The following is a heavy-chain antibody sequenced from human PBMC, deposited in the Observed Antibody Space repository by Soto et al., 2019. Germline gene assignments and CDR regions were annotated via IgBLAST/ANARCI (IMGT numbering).Heavy chain of an antibody. J-gene: IGHJ4*02. CDR1: GFTFSSYA. Sequence: EVQLLESGGGLVQPGGSLRLSCAASGFTFSSYAMNWVRQAPGKGLEWVPAISGSGGSTYYADSVKGRFTISRDNSKNTLYLQMNSLRAEDTAVYYCASRSSGWYFDYWGQGTLVTVSS. V-gene: IGHV3-23*01. CDR3: ASRSSGWYFDY. CDR2: ISGSGGST. D-gene: IGHD6-19*01.